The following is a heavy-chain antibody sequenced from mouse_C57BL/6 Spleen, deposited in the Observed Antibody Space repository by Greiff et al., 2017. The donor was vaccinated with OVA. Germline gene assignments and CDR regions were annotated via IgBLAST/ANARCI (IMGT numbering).Heavy chain of an antibody. V-gene: IGHV1-55*01. CDR3: ARGDYDVGNYAMDY. J-gene: IGHJ4*01. Sequence: VQLQQSGAELVKPGASVKMSCKASGYTFTSYGITGVKQRPGQGLEWMGDIYPGSGSTNNNEKFKSKATLTVDTSSSTAYMQLSSLTSEDSAVDYCARGDYDVGNYAMDYWGQGTSVTVSS. CDR1: GYTFTSYG. CDR2: IYPGSGST. D-gene: IGHD2-4*01.